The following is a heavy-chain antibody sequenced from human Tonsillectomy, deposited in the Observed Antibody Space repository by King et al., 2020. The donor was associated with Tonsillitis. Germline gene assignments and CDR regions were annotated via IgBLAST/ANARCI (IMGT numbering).Heavy chain of an antibody. Sequence: VQLVESGAEVKKPGESLKISCKGSGYSFTSYWIGWLRQMPGKGLELMGIIYPGDSDTRYSPSFQGLGPISDAKSISTAYLQWRSLKASDTAMYYCARVYYGSGSYHYYYMDVWGKGTTVTVSS. J-gene: IGHJ6*03. V-gene: IGHV5-51*01. CDR2: IYPGDSDT. D-gene: IGHD3-10*01. CDR3: ARVYYGSGSYHYYYMDV. CDR1: GYSFTSYW.